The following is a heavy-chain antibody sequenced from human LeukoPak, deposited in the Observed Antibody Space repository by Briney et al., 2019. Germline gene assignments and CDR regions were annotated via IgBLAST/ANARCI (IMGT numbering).Heavy chain of an antibody. J-gene: IGHJ5*02. CDR1: GFTFSGSA. V-gene: IGHV3-73*01. Sequence: GGSLRLSCAASGFTFSGSAMHWVRQASGKGLEWVGRIRSKANSYATAYAASVKGRFTISRDDSENTAYLQMNSLKTEDTAVYYCTRGGYSYGFNWFDPWGQGTLVTVSS. CDR3: TRGGYSYGFNWFDP. CDR2: IRSKANSYAT. D-gene: IGHD5-18*01.